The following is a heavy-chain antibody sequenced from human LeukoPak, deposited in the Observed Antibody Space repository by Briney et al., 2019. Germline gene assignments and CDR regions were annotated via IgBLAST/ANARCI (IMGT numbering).Heavy chain of an antibody. CDR2: IKSKTDGGTT. Sequence: GGSLRLSCAASGFTFSNAWMIWVRQAPGKGLEWVGRIKSKTDGGTTDYAAPVKGRFTISRDDSKNTLYLQMHSLKTEDTAVYYCTTDRGVRRYGSGSYDYWGQGTLVTVSS. CDR1: GFTFSNAW. J-gene: IGHJ4*02. V-gene: IGHV3-15*01. D-gene: IGHD3-10*01. CDR3: TTDRGVRRYGSGSYDY.